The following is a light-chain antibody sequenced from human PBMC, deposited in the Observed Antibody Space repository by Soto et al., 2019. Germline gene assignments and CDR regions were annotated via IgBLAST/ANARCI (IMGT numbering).Light chain of an antibody. CDR1: QSINTN. Sequence: EIVMTQSPATLSVSPGERATLSCRASQSINTNLVWYQQKRGQAPRVLIHGASTRAAGVPARFSGSGSGTQFTLTIGSLQSEDFVVYYCQQYYNWPRTFGQGTKVDIK. CDR2: GAS. J-gene: IGKJ1*01. V-gene: IGKV3-15*01. CDR3: QQYYNWPRT.